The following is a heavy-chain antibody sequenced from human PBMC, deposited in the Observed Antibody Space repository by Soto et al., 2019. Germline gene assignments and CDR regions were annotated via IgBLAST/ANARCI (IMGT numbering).Heavy chain of an antibody. CDR3: EAAHMGVAVPNWFDP. Sequence: LSLTCAVSGGSISSGGHYWSWIRQHPGKGLELIGYISYSGTTYYNPSLKSRLTLSIDTSKNQFSLKLRSVTAADTAVYYCEAAHMGVAVPNWFDPWGQGTPVTVSS. D-gene: IGHD6-19*01. J-gene: IGHJ5*02. CDR1: GGSISSGGHY. CDR2: ISYSGTT. V-gene: IGHV4-31*11.